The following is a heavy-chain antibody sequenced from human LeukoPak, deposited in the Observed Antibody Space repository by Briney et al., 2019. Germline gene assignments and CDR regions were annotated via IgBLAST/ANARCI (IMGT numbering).Heavy chain of an antibody. J-gene: IGHJ4*02. D-gene: IGHD2-21*02. CDR2: INPNSGDT. CDR3: ARDYCGGDCFPDY. V-gene: IGHV1-2*06. Sequence: RASVKVSFTASGYTFTGYYVHWVRQAPGQGLEWMGRINPNSGDTNYAQKFQGRVTMTRDTSISTAYMELSRLRSDDTAVYYCARDYCGGDCFPDYWGQGTLVTVSS. CDR1: GYTFTGYY.